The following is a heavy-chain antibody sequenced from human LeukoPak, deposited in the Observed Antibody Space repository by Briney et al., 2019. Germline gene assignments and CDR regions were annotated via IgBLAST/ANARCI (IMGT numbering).Heavy chain of an antibody. CDR3: ARGSSGWSYYYYGMDV. CDR1: GFTFSSYG. J-gene: IGHJ6*02. Sequence: PGGSLRLSCAASGFTFSSYGMHWVRQAPGKGLEWVAVIWYVGSNKYYADSVKGRFTISRDNSKNTLYLQMNSLRAEDTAVYYCARGSSGWSYYYYGMDVWGQGTTVTVSS. CDR2: IWYVGSNK. D-gene: IGHD6-19*01. V-gene: IGHV3-33*01.